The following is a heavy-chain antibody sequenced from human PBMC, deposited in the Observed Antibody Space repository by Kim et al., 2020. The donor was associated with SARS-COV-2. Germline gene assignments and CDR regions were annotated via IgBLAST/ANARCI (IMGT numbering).Heavy chain of an antibody. CDR3: AKGGGGDHGY. V-gene: IGHV3-23*01. D-gene: IGHD2-21*02. J-gene: IGHJ4*02. CDR1: GFTFSSSA. CDR2: IGEGEGNFFT. Sequence: GGSPRLSCAASGFTFSSSAMSWVRQAPGKGLDWVSMIGEGEGNFFTSSADSVKGRFIISRDNSKNSLYLQMNNLISEDTAVYYCAKGGGGDHGYWGQGTLVTVSS.